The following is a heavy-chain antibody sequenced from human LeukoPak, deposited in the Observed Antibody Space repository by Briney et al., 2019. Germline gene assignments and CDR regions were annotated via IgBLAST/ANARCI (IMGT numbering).Heavy chain of an antibody. D-gene: IGHD1-7*01. Sequence: PGGSLRLSCAASGFTFSSYAMSWVRQAPGRGLEWVSAISGSGGSTYYADSVKGRFTISRDNSKNTLYLQMNSLRAEDTAVYYCAKDRVNWNYAQTPRWGQGTLVTVSS. CDR1: GFTFSSYA. V-gene: IGHV3-23*01. CDR2: ISGSGGST. CDR3: AKDRVNWNYAQTPR. J-gene: IGHJ4*02.